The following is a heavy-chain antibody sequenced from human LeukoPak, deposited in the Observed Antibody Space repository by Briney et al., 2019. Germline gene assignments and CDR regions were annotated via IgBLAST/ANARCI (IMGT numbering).Heavy chain of an antibody. CDR1: GYTFTGYY. CDR3: ARVYGSGSYHYFDY. D-gene: IGHD3-10*01. J-gene: IGHJ4*02. CDR2: INPNSGGT. Sequence: ASVKVSCKASGYTFTGYYMHWVRQAPGQGLEWMGWINPNSGGTNYAQKFQGRVTMTRDTSISTAYMELSRLRSDDTAVYYCARVYGSGSYHYFDYWGQGTLVTVSS. V-gene: IGHV1-2*02.